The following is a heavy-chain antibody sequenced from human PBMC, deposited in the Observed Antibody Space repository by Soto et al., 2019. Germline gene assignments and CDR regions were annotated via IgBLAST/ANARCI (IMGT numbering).Heavy chain of an antibody. CDR3: ARQYIAAARYYYGMDA. J-gene: IGHJ6*02. CDR2: IDPSDSYT. D-gene: IGHD6-13*01. Sequence: GESLKISCKGSGYSFTSYWISWVRQMPGKGLEWMGRIDPSDSYTNYSPSFQGHVTISADKSISTAYLQWSSLKASDTAMYYCARQYIAAARYYYGMDAWGQGTTVTVSS. CDR1: GYSFTSYW. V-gene: IGHV5-10-1*01.